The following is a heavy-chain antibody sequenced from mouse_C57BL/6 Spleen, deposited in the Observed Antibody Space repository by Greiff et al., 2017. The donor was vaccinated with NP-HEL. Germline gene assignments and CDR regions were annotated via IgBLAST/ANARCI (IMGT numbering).Heavy chain of an antibody. CDR1: GFTFSSYA. CDR2: ISDGGSYT. J-gene: IGHJ1*03. D-gene: IGHD2-2*01. Sequence: EVMLVESGGGLVKPGGSLKLSCAASGFTFSSYAMSWVRQTPEKRLEWVATISDGGSYTYYPDNVKGRFTISRDNAKNNLYLQMSHLKSEDTAMYYCARGLYYGYDGVFDVWGTGTTVTVSS. V-gene: IGHV5-4*03. CDR3: ARGLYYGYDGVFDV.